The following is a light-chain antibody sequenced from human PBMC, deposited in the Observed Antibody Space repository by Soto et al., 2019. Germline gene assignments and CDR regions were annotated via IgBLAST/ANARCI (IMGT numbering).Light chain of an antibody. CDR1: QSIGTW. J-gene: IGKJ1*01. V-gene: IGKV1-5*01. Sequence: DIQMTQSPSTLSASVGDGVTNTCRASQSIGTWLAWYQQKPGKAPKVLIYDVSSLKSGVPSRFSGSASGADFTLSNSSLQPDDFASYYCQQYKNSCTFGQGTKVEIK. CDR2: DVS. CDR3: QQYKNSCT.